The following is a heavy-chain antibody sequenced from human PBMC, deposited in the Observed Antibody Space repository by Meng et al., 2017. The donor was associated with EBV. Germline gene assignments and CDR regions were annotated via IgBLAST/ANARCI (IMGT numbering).Heavy chain of an antibody. D-gene: IGHD2-2*02. J-gene: IGHJ5*02. V-gene: IGHV4-30-4*01. CDR3: ARVNGDCFSTICYKGWFDP. CDR2: IYYSGRT. Sequence: QLRRRGSGSGQVKPSPSLSLTCTVAGGSGSSGKNYRIWIRQPPGKGLEWIGYIYYSGRTYYNPSLESRVTMSVDTSKNQFSLNLNSVTAADTAVYYCARVNGDCFSTICYKGWFDPWGQGTLVTVSS. CDR1: GGSGSSGKNY.